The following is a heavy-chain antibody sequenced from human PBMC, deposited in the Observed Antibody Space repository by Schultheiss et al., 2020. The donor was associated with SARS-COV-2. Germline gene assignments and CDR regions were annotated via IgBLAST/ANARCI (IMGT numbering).Heavy chain of an antibody. CDR3: ATQIQLDLYYNYYGMDV. D-gene: IGHD1-1*01. V-gene: IGHV3-21*01. CDR2: ISSNGFYT. J-gene: IGHJ6*02. Sequence: GGSLRLSCAASGFIFSTYNMNWVRQAPGKGLEWVSSISSNGFYTFYADSVKGRFSMSRDIVKNALYLQLNSLRAEDTAVYYCATQIQLDLYYNYYGMDVWGQGTTVTVSS. CDR1: GFIFSTYN.